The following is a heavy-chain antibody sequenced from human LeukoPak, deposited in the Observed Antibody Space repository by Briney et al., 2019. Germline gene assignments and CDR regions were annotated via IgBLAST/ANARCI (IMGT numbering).Heavy chain of an antibody. CDR1: GFTFSSYA. Sequence: GGSLRLSCAASGFTFSSYAMSWVRQAQGKGLEWVSGISGSGGNTNYADSVKGRFTISRDNSKTTLYLQMNGLRADDTAVYYCAKALTTGPWQTVDHWGQGTLVTVSS. V-gene: IGHV3-23*01. CDR2: ISGSGGNT. J-gene: IGHJ5*02. CDR3: AKALTTGPWQTVDH. D-gene: IGHD1-14*01.